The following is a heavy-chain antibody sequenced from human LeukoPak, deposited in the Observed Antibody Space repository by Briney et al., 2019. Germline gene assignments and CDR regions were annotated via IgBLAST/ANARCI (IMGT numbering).Heavy chain of an antibody. CDR1: GDSVSSYY. J-gene: IGHJ4*02. CDR3: ARLGEGRPGW. D-gene: IGHD1-26*01. CDR2: VSYSGSA. Sequence: SETLSLTCTVSGDSVSSYYWSWIRQPPGRGLEWIGYVSYSGSANYNPSLRGRVTISIDTSKNQFSLKLSSVTAADTAVYYCARLGEGRPGWWGQGTLVTVSS. V-gene: IGHV4-59*08.